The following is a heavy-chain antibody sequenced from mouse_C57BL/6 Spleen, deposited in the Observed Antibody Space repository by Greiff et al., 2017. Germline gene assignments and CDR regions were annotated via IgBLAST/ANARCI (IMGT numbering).Heavy chain of an antibody. J-gene: IGHJ2*01. CDR3: APYYYGSSHIDY. CDR2: IDPEDGET. CDR1: GFNIKDYY. Sequence: VQLQQSGAELVKPGASVKLSCTASGFNIKDYYMHWVKQRTEQGLEWIGRIDPEDGETKYAPKFQGKATITADSSTNTASLQLSSLTSEDTAVYYCAPYYYGSSHIDYWGQGTTLTVSS. D-gene: IGHD1-1*01. V-gene: IGHV14-2*01.